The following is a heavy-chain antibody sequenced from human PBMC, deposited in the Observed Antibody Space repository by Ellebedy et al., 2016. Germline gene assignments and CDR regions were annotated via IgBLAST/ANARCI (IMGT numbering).Heavy chain of an antibody. CDR3: ARPSLRYYYGMDV. CDR2: IYYSGST. J-gene: IGHJ6*02. Sequence: SETLSLTXTVSAGSISSGGNFWSWIRQHPGKGLEWIGYIYYSGSTYYNPSLKSRVTISIDTSENQFSLELSSVTAADTAVYYCARPSLRYYYGMDVWGQGTTVTVSS. V-gene: IGHV4-31*03. CDR1: AGSISSGGNF.